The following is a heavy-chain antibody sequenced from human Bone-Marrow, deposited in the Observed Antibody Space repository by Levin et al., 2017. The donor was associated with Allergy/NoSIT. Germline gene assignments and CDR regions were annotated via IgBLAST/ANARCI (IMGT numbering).Heavy chain of an antibody. CDR2: IWYDGSNK. V-gene: IGHV3-33*01. CDR3: AGIRGYNDSSGYYYGWFDP. D-gene: IGHD3-22*01. J-gene: IGHJ5*02. CDR1: GFTFSSYG. Sequence: AGGSLRLSCAASGFTFSSYGMHWVRQAPGKGLEWVAVIWYDGSNKYYADSVKGRFTISRDNSKNTLYLQMNSLRAEDTAVYYCAGIRGYNDSSGYYYGWFDPWGQGTLVTVSS.